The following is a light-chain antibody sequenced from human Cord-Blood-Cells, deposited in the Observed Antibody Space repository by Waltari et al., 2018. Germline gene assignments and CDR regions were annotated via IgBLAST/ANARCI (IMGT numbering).Light chain of an antibody. Sequence: QSALTQPASVSGSPGQAITISCTGTSSDVCGYNYVSRYQQHPGKAPKLMVYVVSNRPSGVSQLFAGSKSGNTASLTISGLQAENEADYYCSSYTSSSTLVFGGGTKRTVL. CDR3: SSYTSSSTLV. J-gene: IGLJ2*01. V-gene: IGLV2-14*03. CDR2: VVS. CDR1: SSDVCGYNY.